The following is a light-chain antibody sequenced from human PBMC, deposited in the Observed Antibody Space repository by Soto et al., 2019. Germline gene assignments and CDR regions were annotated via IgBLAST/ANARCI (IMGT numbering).Light chain of an antibody. CDR2: GAS. CDR3: QQYNIWWT. CDR1: QSVSSN. V-gene: IGKV3-15*01. J-gene: IGKJ1*01. Sequence: EIVLTQSPCTLSLSPGARATLPCRASQSVSSNLAWYQQKPGQPPRVLIYGASTRATGIPARFSGGGSGTEFTLTISSLKSEDFAVYYCQQYNIWWTFGQGTKVDI.